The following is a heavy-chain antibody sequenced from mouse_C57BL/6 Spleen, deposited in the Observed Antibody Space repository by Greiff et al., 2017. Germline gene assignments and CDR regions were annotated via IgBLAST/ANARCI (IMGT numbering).Heavy chain of an antibody. CDR1: GYTFTSYW. V-gene: IGHV1-53*01. J-gene: IGHJ1*03. Sequence: QVQLQQPGTELVKPGASVKLSCKASGYTFTSYWMHWVKQRPGNGLEWIGNFNPSNGGTNYNEKFKSKATLTVDKSSSTAYMQLISLTSEDSAVYYCVRSSGYYGGSGCGYFDVWGTGTTVTVSS. D-gene: IGHD1-1*01. CDR2: FNPSNGGT. CDR3: VRSSGYYGGSGCGYFDV.